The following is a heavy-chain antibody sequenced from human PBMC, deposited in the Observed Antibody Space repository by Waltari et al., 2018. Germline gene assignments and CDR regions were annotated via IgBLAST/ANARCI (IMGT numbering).Heavy chain of an antibody. CDR1: EFTFSSYA. Sequence: EVQLLESGGGLVQPGGSLRLSCAASEFTFSSYAMNWVRQAPGKGREWVSTISGSGGNTYYADSVKGRFTISRDNSKNTLYLQMNSLRAEDTAVYYCAKDPAGTYYFEYWGQGTLVTVSS. CDR2: ISGSGGNT. CDR3: AKDPAGTYYFEY. D-gene: IGHD6-19*01. V-gene: IGHV3-23*01. J-gene: IGHJ4*02.